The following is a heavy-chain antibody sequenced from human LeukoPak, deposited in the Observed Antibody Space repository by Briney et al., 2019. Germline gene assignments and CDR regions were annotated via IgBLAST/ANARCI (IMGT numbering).Heavy chain of an antibody. J-gene: IGHJ6*03. CDR3: AKDSSYSGSYYYYMDV. CDR1: GFTFSSYW. D-gene: IGHD1-26*01. Sequence: GGSLRLSCAASGFTFSSYWMSWVRQAPGKGLEWVSAISGSGGSTYYADSVKGRFTISRDNSKNTLYLQMNSLRAEDTAVYYCAKDSSYSGSYYYYMDVWGKGTTVTVSS. CDR2: ISGSGGST. V-gene: IGHV3-23*01.